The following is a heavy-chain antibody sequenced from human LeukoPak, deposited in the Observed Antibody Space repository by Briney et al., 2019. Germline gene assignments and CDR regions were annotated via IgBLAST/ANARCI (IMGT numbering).Heavy chain of an antibody. J-gene: IGHJ6*03. V-gene: IGHV3-30*04. Sequence: GRSLRLSCAASGLTFSSYAMHWVRQAPGKGLEWVAVISYDGSNKYYADSVKGRFTISRDNSKNTLYLQMNSLRPEDTAVYYCAKERGTAMVRSYYMDVWGKGTTVTVSS. CDR3: AKERGTAMVRSYYMDV. CDR2: ISYDGSNK. CDR1: GLTFSSYA. D-gene: IGHD5-18*01.